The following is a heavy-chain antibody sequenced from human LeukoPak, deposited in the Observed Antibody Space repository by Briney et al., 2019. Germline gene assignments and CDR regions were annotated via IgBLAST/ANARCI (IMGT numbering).Heavy chain of an antibody. Sequence: GGSLRLSCAASGFTFSSYSMNWVRQAPGKGLEWVSSISSSSSYIYYADSVKGRFTISRDNAKNSLYLQMNSLRAEDTAVYYCARRTYSYRGIDYWGQGTLVTVSS. CDR3: ARRTYSYRGIDY. D-gene: IGHD5-18*01. CDR1: GFTFSSYS. J-gene: IGHJ4*02. CDR2: ISSSSSYI. V-gene: IGHV3-21*01.